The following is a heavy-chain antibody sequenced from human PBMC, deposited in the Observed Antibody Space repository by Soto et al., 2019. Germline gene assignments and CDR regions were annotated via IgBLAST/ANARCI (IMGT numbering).Heavy chain of an antibody. CDR2: IIPIFGTA. Sequence: QVQLVQSGAEVKKPGSSVKVSCKASGGTFSSYAISWVRQAPGQGLEWMGGIIPIFGTANYAQKFQGRVTITADEATSTAYRELSSLRSEDTAVYYCARGCTNGVCYVYYYGMDVWGQGTTVTVSS. CDR1: GGTFSSYA. V-gene: IGHV1-69*01. CDR3: ARGCTNGVCYVYYYGMDV. D-gene: IGHD2-8*01. J-gene: IGHJ6*02.